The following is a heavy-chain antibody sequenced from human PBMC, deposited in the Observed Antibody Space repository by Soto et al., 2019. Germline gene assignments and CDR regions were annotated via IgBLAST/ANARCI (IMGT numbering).Heavy chain of an antibody. CDR1: GGSVSSGSYY. D-gene: IGHD3-3*01. J-gene: IGHJ4*02. CDR3: ARDTGDFWSGYPDY. Sequence: SETLSLTCTVSGGSVSSGSYYWSWIRQPPGKGLEWIGYIYYSGSTNYNPSLKSRVTISVDTSKNQFSLKLSSVTAADTAVYYCARDTGDFWSGYPDYWGQGTLVTVSS. V-gene: IGHV4-61*01. CDR2: IYYSGST.